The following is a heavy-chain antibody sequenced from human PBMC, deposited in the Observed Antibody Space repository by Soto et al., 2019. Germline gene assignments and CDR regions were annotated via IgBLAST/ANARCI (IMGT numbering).Heavy chain of an antibody. V-gene: IGHV3-33*01. CDR2: IWYDGSNK. Sequence: GGSLRLSCAASGFTFSSYGMHWVRQAPGKGLEGVAVIWYDGSNKYYADSVKGRFTISRDNSKNTLYLKMNSLRAEDTAVYYCARSYYYDSSGYYRSFFQHWGQGTLVTVSS. D-gene: IGHD3-22*01. J-gene: IGHJ1*01. CDR1: GFTFSSYG. CDR3: ARSYYYDSSGYYRSFFQH.